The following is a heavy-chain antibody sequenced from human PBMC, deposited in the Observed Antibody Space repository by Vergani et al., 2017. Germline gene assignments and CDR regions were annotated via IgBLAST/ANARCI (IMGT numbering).Heavy chain of an antibody. CDR2: ISWNSGAV. D-gene: IGHD1-26*01. CDR1: GITFWKFG. CDR3: ARGHPVGSY. J-gene: IGHJ4*02. V-gene: IGHV3-9*01. Sequence: EVQLLESGGDLVQPGGSLRLSCAASGITFWKFGMHWVRQGPGKGLEWVSGISWNSGAVDYADSVRGRFTISRDNAKSSLYLQMNSLRVADTAVYYCARGHPVGSYWGQGTLVTVSS.